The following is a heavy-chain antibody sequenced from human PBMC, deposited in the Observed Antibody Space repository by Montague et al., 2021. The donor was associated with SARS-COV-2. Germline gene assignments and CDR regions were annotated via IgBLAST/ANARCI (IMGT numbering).Heavy chain of an antibody. CDR3: ATTSRGYSYADY. V-gene: IGHV3-30-3*01. D-gene: IGHD5-18*01. J-gene: IGHJ4*02. CDR1: GFTFSSYA. Sequence: SLRLSCAASGFTFSSYAMHWVRQAPGKGLEWVAVISYDGSNKYYADSVKGRFTISRDNSKNTLYLQMNSLRAEDTAVYYCATTSRGYSYADYWGQGTLVTFSS. CDR2: ISYDGSNK.